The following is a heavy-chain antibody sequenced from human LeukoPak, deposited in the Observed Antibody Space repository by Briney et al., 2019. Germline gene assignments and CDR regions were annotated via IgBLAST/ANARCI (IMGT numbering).Heavy chain of an antibody. D-gene: IGHD1-26*01. J-gene: IGHJ4*02. CDR3: ARAPEREYFDY. CDR2: ITGGSTTI. CDR1: GFTFRSYN. Sequence: GGSLRLSCAASGFTFRSYNMNWVRQAPGKGLEWVSYITGGSTTIYYADSVKGRFTISRDNAKNSLYLQMNSLRAEDTAVYYCARAPEREYFDYWGQGTLVTVSS. V-gene: IGHV3-48*01.